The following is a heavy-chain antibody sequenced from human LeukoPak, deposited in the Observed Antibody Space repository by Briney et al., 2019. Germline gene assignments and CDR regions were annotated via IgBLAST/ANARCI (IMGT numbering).Heavy chain of an antibody. Sequence: PSETLSLTCTVSGGSISSGGYYWSWIRQPPGKGLEWIGYIYHSGSTYYNPSLKSRVTISVDRSKNQFSLKLSSVTAADTAVYYCARDRRSVDTAMVDYWGQGTLVTVSS. CDR3: ARDRRSVDTAMVDY. J-gene: IGHJ4*02. CDR2: IYHSGST. V-gene: IGHV4-30-2*01. CDR1: GGSISSGGYY. D-gene: IGHD5-18*01.